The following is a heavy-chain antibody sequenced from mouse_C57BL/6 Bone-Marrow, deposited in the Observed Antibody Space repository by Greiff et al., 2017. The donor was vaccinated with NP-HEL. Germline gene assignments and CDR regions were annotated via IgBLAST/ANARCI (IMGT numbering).Heavy chain of an antibody. CDR1: GYTFTDYY. D-gene: IGHD2-2*01. V-gene: IGHV1-19*01. J-gene: IGHJ2*01. CDR2: INPYNGGT. CDR3: ARWLPDYFDY. Sequence: EVQLQESGPVLVKPGASVKMSCKASGYTFTDYYMNWVKQSHGKSLEWIGVINPYNGGTSYNQKFKGKATLTVDKSSSTAYMELNSLTSEDSAVYYCARWLPDYFDYWGQGTTLTVSS.